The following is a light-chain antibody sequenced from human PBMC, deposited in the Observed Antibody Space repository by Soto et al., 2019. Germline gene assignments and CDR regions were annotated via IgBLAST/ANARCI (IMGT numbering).Light chain of an antibody. Sequence: DIQMTQSPSSLLSSVGDRVTVTCRTSQNIYNYLNWYQQKPGKAPKLLIYAASSVQSGVPLRFSGTGSGTDFTLTISSLQPEDFATYYCEQTYSTPVTFGQGTRLEVK. CDR3: EQTYSTPVT. CDR2: AAS. CDR1: QNIYNY. J-gene: IGKJ5*01. V-gene: IGKV1-39*01.